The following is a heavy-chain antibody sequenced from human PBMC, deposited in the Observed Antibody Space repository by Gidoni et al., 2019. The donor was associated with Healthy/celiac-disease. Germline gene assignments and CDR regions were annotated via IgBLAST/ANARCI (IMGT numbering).Heavy chain of an antibody. J-gene: IGHJ6*02. Sequence: QVQLQESGPGLVKPSETLSLTCTVPGGPISSHYWSWLRQSPGKGLEWIGYIYYSGITNYNPSLKIRVTISVDTSKNQFSLKLSSVTAADTAVYYCAGDGARYCSGGSCSDYYYGMDVWGQGTTVTVSS. CDR3: AGDGARYCSGGSCSDYYYGMDV. CDR1: GGPISSHY. V-gene: IGHV4-59*11. D-gene: IGHD2-15*01. CDR2: IYYSGIT.